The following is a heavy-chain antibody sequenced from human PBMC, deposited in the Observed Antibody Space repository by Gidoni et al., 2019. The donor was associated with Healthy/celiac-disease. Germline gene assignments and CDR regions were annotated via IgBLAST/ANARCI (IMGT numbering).Heavy chain of an antibody. Sequence: EVQLVESGGGLIQPGGSLRLSCAASGFTVSSTYMSWVRQAPGRGLEWVSVIYSGGSTYYADSVKGRFTISRDNSKNTLYLQMNSLRAEDTAVYYCARGIAARAIDYWGQGTLVTVSS. D-gene: IGHD6-6*01. CDR2: IYSGGST. J-gene: IGHJ4*02. CDR1: GFTVSSTY. CDR3: ARGIAARAIDY. V-gene: IGHV3-53*01.